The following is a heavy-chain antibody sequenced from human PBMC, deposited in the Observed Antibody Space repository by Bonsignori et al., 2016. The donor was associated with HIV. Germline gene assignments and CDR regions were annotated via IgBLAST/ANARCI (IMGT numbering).Heavy chain of an antibody. Sequence: WIRQPPGKGLEWIGSIYYSGSTYYNPSLKSRVTISVDTSKNQFSLKLSSVTAADTAVYYCARVKDDYDILTGYYPRDMGRSFDYWGQGTLVTVSS. CDR2: IYYSGST. CDR3: ARVKDDYDILTGYYPRDMGRSFDY. V-gene: IGHV4-39*07. D-gene: IGHD3-9*01. J-gene: IGHJ4*02.